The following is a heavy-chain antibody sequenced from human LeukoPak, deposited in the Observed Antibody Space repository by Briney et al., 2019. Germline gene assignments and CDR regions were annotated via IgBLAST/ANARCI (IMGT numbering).Heavy chain of an antibody. CDR3: AKESSSGWYSFDY. CDR1: GFTFSSYG. CDR2: ISYDGSNK. V-gene: IGHV3-30*18. J-gene: IGHJ4*02. D-gene: IGHD6-19*01. Sequence: GGSLRLSCAASGFTFSSYGMHWVRQAPGKGLEWVAVISYDGSNKYYADSVKGRFTISRDNSKNTLYLQMNSLRAEDTAVYCCAKESSSGWYSFDYWGQGTLVTVSS.